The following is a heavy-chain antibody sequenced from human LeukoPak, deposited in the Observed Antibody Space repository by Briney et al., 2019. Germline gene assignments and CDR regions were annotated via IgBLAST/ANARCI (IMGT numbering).Heavy chain of an antibody. CDR1: GFTFDDYA. D-gene: IGHD6-19*01. CDR2: ISGDGGST. CDR3: AKDISVAGIVGWFDP. V-gene: IGHV3-43*02. J-gene: IGHJ5*02. Sequence: GGSLRLSCAASGFTFDDYAMHWVRQAPGKGLEWVSLISGDGGSTYYADSVKGRFTISRDNSKNSLYLQMNSLRTEDTALYYCAKDISVAGIVGWFDPWGQGTLVTVSS.